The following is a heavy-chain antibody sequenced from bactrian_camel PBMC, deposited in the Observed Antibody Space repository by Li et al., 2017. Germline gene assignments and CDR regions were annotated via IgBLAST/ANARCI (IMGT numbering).Heavy chain of an antibody. CDR1: GFAVSSHY. J-gene: IGHJ4*01. Sequence: HVQLVESGGGLVQPGGSLRLSCAFSGFAVSSHYMSWVRQAPGKGLEFVSSIYSDGLTDYVDSVKGRFTASRDNAKNTLVLQLNSLKTEDTALYYCVTPGAPYWGQGTQVTVS. CDR2: IYSDGLT. D-gene: IGHD7*01. CDR3: VTPGAPY. V-gene: IGHV3-2*01.